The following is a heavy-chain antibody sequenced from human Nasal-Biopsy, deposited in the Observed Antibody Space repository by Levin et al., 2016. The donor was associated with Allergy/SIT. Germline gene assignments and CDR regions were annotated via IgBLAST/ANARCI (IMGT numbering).Heavy chain of an antibody. Sequence: GGSLRLSCAAFGFTFSSHGMHWVRQAPGKGLEWVAVIWHDGSNKNYADSVKGRFTISRDNSKNMLYLQMNSLRVEDTAVYYCARTDRYSIGWYAADYYYGMDVWGQGTTVTVSS. D-gene: IGHD6-19*01. CDR1: GFTFSSHG. J-gene: IGHJ6*02. CDR2: IWHDGSNK. V-gene: IGHV3-33*01. CDR3: ARTDRYSIGWYAADYYYGMDV.